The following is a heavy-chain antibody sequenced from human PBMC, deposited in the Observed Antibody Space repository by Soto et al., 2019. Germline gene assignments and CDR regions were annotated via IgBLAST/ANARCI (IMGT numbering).Heavy chain of an antibody. J-gene: IGHJ6*02. D-gene: IGHD3-3*02. CDR1: GGTFSTSA. CDR3: ARDKDRAQLGGNYYYIRDG. Sequence: QVQVVQSGAEVKKPGSSVKVSCKTSGGTFSTSAISWVRQAPGQGLEWMGGIMPIFRTADYAQKFQGRATITQNESARTAYVEPRSPTSEDTAVYYCARDKDRAQLGGNYYYIRDGWGQGTTVTVTS. V-gene: IGHV1-69*05. CDR2: IMPIFRTA.